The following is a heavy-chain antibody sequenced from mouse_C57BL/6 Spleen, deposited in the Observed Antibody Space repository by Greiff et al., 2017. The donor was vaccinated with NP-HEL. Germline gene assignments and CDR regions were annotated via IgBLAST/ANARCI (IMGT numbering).Heavy chain of an antibody. J-gene: IGHJ1*03. CDR1: GFTFSSYA. CDR2: ISDGGSYT. V-gene: IGHV5-4*01. D-gene: IGHD2-1*01. CDR3: ARESGNRWYFDV. Sequence: EVHLVESGGGLVKPGGSLKLSCAASGFTFSSYAMSWVRQTPEKRLEWVATISDGGSYTYYPDNVKGRFTISRDNAKNNLYLQMSHLKAEDTAMYYCARESGNRWYFDVWGTGTTVTVSS.